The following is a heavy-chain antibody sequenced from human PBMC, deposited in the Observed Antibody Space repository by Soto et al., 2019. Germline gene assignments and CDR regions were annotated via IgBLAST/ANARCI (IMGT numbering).Heavy chain of an antibody. V-gene: IGHV3-13*01. CDR3: VRGRSFDYKSTPPPIFDP. Sequence: VQLVESGGGLVQPGGSLRLSCAASGFIFDKYDMHWVRQATGNGLEWVSGIGTLGDTYYSDSVRGRFSIFRDNAKNSLHLQMNPLRDGDTAMYYCVRGRSFDYKSTPPPIFDPSGQGTLVTVSS. CDR2: IGTLGDT. CDR1: GFIFDKYD. J-gene: IGHJ5*02. D-gene: IGHD3-9*01.